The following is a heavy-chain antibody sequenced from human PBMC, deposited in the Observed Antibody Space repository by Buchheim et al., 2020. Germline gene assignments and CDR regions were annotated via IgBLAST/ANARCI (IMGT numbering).Heavy chain of an antibody. CDR2: IWYDGSNK. J-gene: IGHJ5*02. V-gene: IGHV3-33*01. CDR3: ARDPRQWLVSGWFDP. Sequence: QVQLVESGGGVVQPGRSLRLSCAASGFTFSSIGMHWVRQAPGKGLEWVAVIWYDGSNKYYADSVKGRFTISRDNSKNTRYLQMNRLRAEDTAVYYCARDPRQWLVSGWFDPWGQGTL. D-gene: IGHD6-19*01. CDR1: GFTFSSIG.